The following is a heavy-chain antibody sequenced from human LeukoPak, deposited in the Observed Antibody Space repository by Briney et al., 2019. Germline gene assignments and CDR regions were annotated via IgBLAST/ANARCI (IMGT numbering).Heavy chain of an antibody. Sequence: WASVTVSCKASGYTFTSYDINWVRQATGQGLEWMGWMNPNSGNTGYAQKFQGRVTMTRDTSISTAYMELSRLRSDDTAVYYCARGQWLVRSPKRALFDYWGQGTLVTVSS. D-gene: IGHD6-19*01. CDR1: GYTFTSYD. CDR3: ARGQWLVRSPKRALFDY. V-gene: IGHV1-8*02. J-gene: IGHJ4*02. CDR2: MNPNSGNT.